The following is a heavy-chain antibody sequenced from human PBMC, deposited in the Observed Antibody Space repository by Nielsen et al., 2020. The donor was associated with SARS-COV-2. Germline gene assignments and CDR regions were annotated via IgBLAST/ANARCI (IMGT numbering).Heavy chain of an antibody. J-gene: IGHJ4*02. V-gene: IGHV3-21*01. CDR3: ARGGYCSSTSCYHDY. Sequence: GESLKISCAASGFTFSSYSMNWVRQAPGKGLEWVSAISGSGGSTYYADSVKGRFTISRDNAKNSLYLQMNSLRAEDTAVYYCARGGYCSSTSCYHDYWGQGTLVTVSS. CDR1: GFTFSSYS. CDR2: ISGSGGST. D-gene: IGHD2-2*01.